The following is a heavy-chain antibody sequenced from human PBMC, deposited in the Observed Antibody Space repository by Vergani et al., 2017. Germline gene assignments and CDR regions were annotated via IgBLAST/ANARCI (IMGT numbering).Heavy chain of an antibody. Sequence: EVQLLESGGGLVQPGGSLRLFCAASGFTFSSYAMSWVRQAPGKGLEWVSAISGSGGSTYYADSVKGRFTISRDKSKNTLYLQMNSLRAEDTAVYYCANFGQWLVPNYFDYWGQGTLVTVSS. CDR3: ANFGQWLVPNYFDY. J-gene: IGHJ4*02. V-gene: IGHV3-23*01. D-gene: IGHD6-19*01. CDR2: ISGSGGST. CDR1: GFTFSSYA.